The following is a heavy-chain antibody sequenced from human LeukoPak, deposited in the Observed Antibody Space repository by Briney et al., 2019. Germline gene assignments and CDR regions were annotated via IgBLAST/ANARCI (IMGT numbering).Heavy chain of an antibody. CDR2: ISGSGGST. CDR3: ARDQRGDGYNFYYFDY. CDR1: GFTFSSYA. J-gene: IGHJ4*02. D-gene: IGHD5-24*01. V-gene: IGHV3-23*01. Sequence: GGSLRLSCAASGFTFSSYAMSWVRQAPGKGLKWVSTISGSGGSTYYADSVKGRFTISRDNSKNTLYLQMNSLRAEDTAVYYCARDQRGDGYNFYYFDYWGQGTLVTVSS.